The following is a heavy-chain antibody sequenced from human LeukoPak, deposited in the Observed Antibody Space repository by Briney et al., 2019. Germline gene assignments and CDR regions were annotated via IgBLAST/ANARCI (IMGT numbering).Heavy chain of an antibody. Sequence: SGGSLRLSCAASGFTFSDYLMNWIRQAPGKGLEWVARIMKDGNEKYYVESIKGRFTISRDNAKNALYLQMNGLRAEDTGAYYCARGHLDPWGQGTLVTVSS. CDR2: IMKDGNEK. CDR3: ARGHLDP. J-gene: IGHJ5*02. V-gene: IGHV3-7*01. CDR1: GFTFSDYL.